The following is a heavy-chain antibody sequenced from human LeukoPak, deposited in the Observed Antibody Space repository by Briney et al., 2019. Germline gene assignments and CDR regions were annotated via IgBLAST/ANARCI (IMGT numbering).Heavy chain of an antibody. J-gene: IGHJ6*04. CDR3: AGGNYYDMDV. Sequence: GGSLRLSCVASGFTFSSYWMHWVRQAPGKGLVWLSRINSDGTYTTYADSAKGRFTISRDNAKNTLYLQMNSLRAEDTAVYYCAGGNYYDMDVWGKGTTVTVSS. CDR2: INSDGTYT. CDR1: GFTFSSYW. V-gene: IGHV3-74*01.